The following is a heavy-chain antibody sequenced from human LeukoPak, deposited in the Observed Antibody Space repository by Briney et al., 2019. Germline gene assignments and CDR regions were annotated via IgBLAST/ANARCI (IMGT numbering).Heavy chain of an antibody. Sequence: ASVKVSCKASGYTFTSYYMHWVRQAPGQGLEWMGIINPSGGSTSYAQKFQGRVTMTRDTSTSTVYMELSSLRSEDTAVYFCARVVVVATRAYYFDFWGQGTLLTVSS. D-gene: IGHD2-15*01. CDR1: GYTFTSYY. CDR2: INPSGGST. J-gene: IGHJ4*02. V-gene: IGHV1-46*01. CDR3: ARVVVVATRAYYFDF.